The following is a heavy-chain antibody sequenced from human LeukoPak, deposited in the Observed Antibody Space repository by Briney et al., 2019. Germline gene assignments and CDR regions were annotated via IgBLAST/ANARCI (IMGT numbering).Heavy chain of an antibody. J-gene: IGHJ5*02. V-gene: IGHV1-46*01. CDR3: ARDMVRGVYWFDP. D-gene: IGHD3-10*01. CDR1: GYTFTSYY. CDR2: INPSGGST. Sequence: ASVKVSCKASGYTFTSYYMHWVRQAPGQGLEWIGIINPSGGSTSYAQKFQGRVTMTRDMSTSTVYMELSSLRSEDTAVYYCARDMVRGVYWFDPWGQGTLVTVSS.